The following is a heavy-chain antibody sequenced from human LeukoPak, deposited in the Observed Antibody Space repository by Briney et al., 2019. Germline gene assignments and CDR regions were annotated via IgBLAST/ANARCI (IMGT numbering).Heavy chain of an antibody. CDR1: GYTFTSYD. Sequence: ASVEVSCKASGYTFTSYDINWARQATGQGLEWMGWMNPNSGNTGYAQKFQGRVTMTRNTSISTAYMELSSLRSEDTAVYYCARGPYTYDFWSGYLVDYYYGMDVWGQGTTVTVSS. D-gene: IGHD3-3*01. V-gene: IGHV1-8*01. CDR2: MNPNSGNT. J-gene: IGHJ6*02. CDR3: ARGPYTYDFWSGYLVDYYYGMDV.